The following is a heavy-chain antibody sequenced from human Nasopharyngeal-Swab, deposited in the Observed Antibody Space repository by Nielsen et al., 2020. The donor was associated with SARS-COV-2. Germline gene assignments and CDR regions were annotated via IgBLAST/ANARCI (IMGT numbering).Heavy chain of an antibody. J-gene: IGHJ6*03. Sequence: WIRQPPGKGLEWIGEVYHSGSTNYNPSLKSRVTISVDKSKNQFSPKLSSVTAADTAVYYCAREGPYCSSTSCYYYYMDVWGKGTTVTVSS. V-gene: IGHV4-4*02. CDR2: VYHSGST. D-gene: IGHD2-2*01. CDR3: AREGPYCSSTSCYYYYMDV.